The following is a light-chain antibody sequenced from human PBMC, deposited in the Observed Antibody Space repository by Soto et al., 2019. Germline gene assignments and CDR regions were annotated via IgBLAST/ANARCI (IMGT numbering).Light chain of an antibody. V-gene: IGLV2-14*01. CDR1: SDDIGRYNY. CDR2: EVT. J-gene: IGLJ3*02. CDR3: TSYTTCAAWV. Sequence: QSVLTQPASVSGSLGQSITISCTGTSDDIGRYNYVSWYQQYPGKAPKVVIFEVTNRPSGVSNRFSGSKSGMTASLTISGLQAEDEAAYYCTSYTTCAAWVFGGGPKLTVL.